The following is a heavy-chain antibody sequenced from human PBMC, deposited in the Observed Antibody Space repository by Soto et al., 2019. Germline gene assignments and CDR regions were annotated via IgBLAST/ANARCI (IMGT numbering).Heavy chain of an antibody. CDR3: ARHEAVDGDPLDF. Sequence: QVQLQQSGPGLVRPSQTLSLTCAISGDTVSSNSATWNWIRQSPSRGLEWLGRTYHRSRWYNDYAESLKSRITINPDTSNNQFSLHLNSVTPEDTALYFCARHEAVDGDPLDFWGQGTLVTVSS. J-gene: IGHJ4*02. CDR2: TYHRSRWYN. CDR1: GDTVSSNSAT. D-gene: IGHD5-12*01. V-gene: IGHV6-1*01.